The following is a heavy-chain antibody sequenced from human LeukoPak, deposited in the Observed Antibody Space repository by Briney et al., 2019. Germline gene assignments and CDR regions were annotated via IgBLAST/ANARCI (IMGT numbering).Heavy chain of an antibody. V-gene: IGHV3-23*01. CDR1: GFTFNSYA. J-gene: IGHJ6*04. CDR3: AELGITMIGGV. Sequence: PGGSLRLSCAASGFTFNSYAMSWVRQAPGKGLEWVSGISDSGAGKYYADSVKGRFTISRDNAKNSLYLQMNSLRAEDTAVYYCAELGITMIGGVWGKGTTVTISS. D-gene: IGHD3-10*02. CDR2: ISDSGAGK.